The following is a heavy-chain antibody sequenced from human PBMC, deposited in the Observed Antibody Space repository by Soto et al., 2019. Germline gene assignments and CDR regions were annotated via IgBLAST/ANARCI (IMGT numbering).Heavy chain of an antibody. J-gene: IGHJ6*02. CDR2: IYYSGST. Sequence: QVQLQESGPGLVKPSQTLSLTCTVSGGSISSGGYYWSWIRQHPGKGLEWIGYIYYSGSTYYNPSLKSRVTISVDPSKNQFSLKLSSVTAADTAVYYCARVTVHYYYYGMDVWGQGTTVTVSS. D-gene: IGHD4-17*01. CDR1: GGSISSGGYY. CDR3: ARVTVHYYYYGMDV. V-gene: IGHV4-31*03.